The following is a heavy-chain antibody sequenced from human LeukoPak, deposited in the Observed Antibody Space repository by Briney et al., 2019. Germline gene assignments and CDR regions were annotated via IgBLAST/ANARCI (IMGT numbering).Heavy chain of an antibody. Sequence: SETLSLTCNVSGVSITTGSYYWTWIRQHPGKGLEWIGFIYYSGRTDYSPSLKSRAAISLDTSKNQFSLKLNSVTAADTAVYYCARSSWYDIIDYWGQGTLVTVSS. CDR2: IYYSGRT. CDR3: ARSSWYDIIDY. J-gene: IGHJ4*02. CDR1: GVSITTGSYY. V-gene: IGHV4-31*03. D-gene: IGHD6-13*01.